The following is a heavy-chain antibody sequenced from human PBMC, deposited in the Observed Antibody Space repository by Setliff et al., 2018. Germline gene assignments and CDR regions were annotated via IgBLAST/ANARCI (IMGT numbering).Heavy chain of an antibody. J-gene: IGHJ4*02. CDR1: GFTFRSYR. CDR3: ARTCSGSGCYAGLES. Sequence: LRLSCAASGFTFRSYRMHWVRQAPGKGLEWVAVIWDDGGNKYHADSVKGRFTISRDNSKNTLYLQMNSLRPEDTAVYYCARTCSGSGCYAGLESWGQGTPVTVS. D-gene: IGHD2-15*01. CDR2: IWDDGGNK. V-gene: IGHV3-33*08.